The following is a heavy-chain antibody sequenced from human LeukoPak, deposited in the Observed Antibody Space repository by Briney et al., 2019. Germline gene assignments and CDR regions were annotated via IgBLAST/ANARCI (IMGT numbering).Heavy chain of an antibody. CDR3: ARAISGKYYFDY. CDR1: GYTFTSYD. CDR2: MNPNSGNT. Sequence: ASVEVSCKASGYTFTSYDINWVRQATGQGLEWMGWMNPNSGNTGYAQKFQGRVTMTRNTSISTAYMELSSLRSEDTAVYYCARAISGKYYFDYWGQGTLVTVSS. V-gene: IGHV1-8*01. D-gene: IGHD2-21*01. J-gene: IGHJ4*02.